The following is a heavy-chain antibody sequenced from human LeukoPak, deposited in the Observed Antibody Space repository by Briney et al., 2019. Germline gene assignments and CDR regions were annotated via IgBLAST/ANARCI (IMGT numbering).Heavy chain of an antibody. D-gene: IGHD3-22*01. J-gene: IGHJ4*02. CDR2: IYYSGST. CDR3: AGSPASSGYYHYYFDY. CDR1: GGSVSNYY. Sequence: SETLSLTCTVSGGSVSNYYWSWIRQPPGKGLEWIGHIYYSGSTNYNPSLRSRVTISVDTSKNQFSLKLSSVTAADTAVYYCAGSPASSGYYHYYFDYWGQGTLVSVSS. V-gene: IGHV4-59*02.